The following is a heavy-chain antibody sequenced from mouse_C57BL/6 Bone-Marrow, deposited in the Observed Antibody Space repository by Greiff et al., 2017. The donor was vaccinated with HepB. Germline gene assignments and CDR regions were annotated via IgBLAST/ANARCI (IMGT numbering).Heavy chain of an antibody. V-gene: IGHV5-17*01. J-gene: IGHJ2*01. CDR3: ASHYYGSSLFDY. CDR1: GFTFSDYG. CDR2: ISSGSSTI. D-gene: IGHD1-1*01. Sequence: EVKVEESGGGLVKPGGSLKLSCAASGFTFSDYGMHWVRQAPEKGLEWVAYISSGSSTIYYADTVKGRFTISRDNAKNTLFLQMTSLRSEDTAMYYCASHYYGSSLFDYWGQGTTLTVSS.